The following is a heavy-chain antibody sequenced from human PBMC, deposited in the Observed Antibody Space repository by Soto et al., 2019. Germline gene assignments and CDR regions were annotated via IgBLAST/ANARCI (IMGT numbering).Heavy chain of an antibody. CDR3: AAGAIFGVVPLDY. D-gene: IGHD3-3*01. J-gene: IGHJ4*02. CDR2: IYHSGST. CDR1: GGSISSGGYT. Sequence: QLQLQESGSGLVKPSQTLCLSCSVSGGSISSGGYTWSWIRQPPGKGLEWIGYIYHSGSTYYNPSLKSRVTISVDRSKNQFSLKLRSVTAADTAVYYRAAGAIFGVVPLDYWGQGTLVIVSS. V-gene: IGHV4-30-2*01.